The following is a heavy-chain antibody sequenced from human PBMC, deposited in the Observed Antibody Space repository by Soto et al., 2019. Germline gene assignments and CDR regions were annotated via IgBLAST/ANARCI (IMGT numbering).Heavy chain of an antibody. D-gene: IGHD6-19*01. CDR2: ISSSGSTI. CDR1: GFTFSDYY. J-gene: IGHJ6*02. Sequence: PGGSLILSCAASGFTFSDYYMSWIRQAPGKGLEWVSYISSSGSTIYYADSVKGRFTISRDNAKNSLYLQMNSLRAEDTAVYYCARVESSGWYSDPFYGMDVWGQGTTVTVSS. V-gene: IGHV3-11*01. CDR3: ARVESSGWYSDPFYGMDV.